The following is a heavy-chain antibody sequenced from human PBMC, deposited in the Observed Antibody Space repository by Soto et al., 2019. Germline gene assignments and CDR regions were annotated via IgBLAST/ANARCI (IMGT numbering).Heavy chain of an antibody. CDR3: ATVGRVTTGYYYYGMDV. J-gene: IGHJ6*02. V-gene: IGHV3-48*03. Sequence: PGGSLRLSCAASGFTFSSYEMNWVRQAPGKGLEWVSYISSSGSTIYYADSVKGRFTISRDNAKNSLYLQMNSLRAEDTAVYYCATVGRVTTGYYYYGMDVWGQGTTVTVSS. CDR1: GFTFSSYE. D-gene: IGHD4-4*01. CDR2: ISSSGSTI.